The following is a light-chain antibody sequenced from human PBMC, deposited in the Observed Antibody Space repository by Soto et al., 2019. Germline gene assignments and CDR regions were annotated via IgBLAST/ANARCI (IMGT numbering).Light chain of an antibody. J-gene: IGKJ1*01. CDR2: ATS. CDR1: QSVSNNY. V-gene: IGKV3-20*01. CDR3: HQHGDSPWT. Sequence: EIVLTQSPGTLSLSPWDRATLACRASQSVSNNYVAWYQQKPGQAPRLLIYATSSRATGISDRFSGSGSGTEFTLTISRLEPEDFATYYCHQHGDSPWTFGQGTKVDIK.